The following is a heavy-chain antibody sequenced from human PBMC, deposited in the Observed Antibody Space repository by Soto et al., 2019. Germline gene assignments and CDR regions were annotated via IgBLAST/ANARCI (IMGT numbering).Heavy chain of an antibody. V-gene: IGHV3-64D*06. Sequence: PGGSLLLSCSTSVFTFSSYAMHWVGQAPGKGLEYVSAISSNGGSTYYADSVKGRFTISRDNSKNTLYLQMSSLRAEDTAVYYCVKALFRQTRVIDYWGQGTMVTVSS. CDR1: VFTFSSYA. J-gene: IGHJ4*02. CDR3: VKALFRQTRVIDY. CDR2: ISSNGGST. D-gene: IGHD2-21*01.